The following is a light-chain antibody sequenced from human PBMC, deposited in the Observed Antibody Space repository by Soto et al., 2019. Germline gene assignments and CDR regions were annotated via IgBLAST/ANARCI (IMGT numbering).Light chain of an antibody. CDR3: ISLTSSPSYV. CDR2: DVS. Sequence: QSVLTQPASVSGSPGQSITISCAGTSSDIGAYNYVSWYQQHPGKAPKLMIYDVSNRPSGISNRFSGSKSGNTASLTISGLQVEDEADYYCISLTSSPSYVFGTGTKVTDL. J-gene: IGLJ1*01. CDR1: SSDIGAYNY. V-gene: IGLV2-14*03.